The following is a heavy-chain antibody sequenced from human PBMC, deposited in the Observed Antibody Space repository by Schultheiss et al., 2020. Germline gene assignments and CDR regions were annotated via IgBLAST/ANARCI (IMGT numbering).Heavy chain of an antibody. D-gene: IGHD4-11*01. J-gene: IGHJ4*02. V-gene: IGHV3-48*01. CDR2: ISSSSSTI. Sequence: GGSLRLSCAASGFTFSNAWMSWVRQAPGKGLEWVSYISSSSSTIYYADSVKGRFTISRDNAKNSLYLQMNSLRAEDTAVYYCARAPSLKTTNFDYWGQGTLVTVYS. CDR3: ARAPSLKTTNFDY. CDR1: GFTFSNAW.